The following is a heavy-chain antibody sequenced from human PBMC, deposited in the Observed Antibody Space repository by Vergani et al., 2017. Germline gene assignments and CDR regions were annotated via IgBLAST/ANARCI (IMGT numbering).Heavy chain of an antibody. CDR2: ISSSSSYI. CDR3: ARGWGFTDN. CDR1: GFTFSSYA. J-gene: IGHJ4*02. V-gene: IGHV3-21*01. D-gene: IGHD3-16*01. Sequence: VQLVESGGGVVQPGRSLRLSCAASGFTFSSYAMSWVRQAPGKGLEWVSSISSSSSYIYYADSVKGRFTISRDNAKNSLYLQMNSLRAEDTAVYYCARGWGFTDNWGQGTLVTVSS.